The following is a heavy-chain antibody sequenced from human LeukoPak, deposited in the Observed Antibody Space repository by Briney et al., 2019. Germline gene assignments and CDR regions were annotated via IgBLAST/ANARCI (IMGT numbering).Heavy chain of an antibody. D-gene: IGHD3-10*01. CDR3: ARVQRVKFPLKYYFDY. V-gene: IGHV1-8*01. CDR1: GYTFTSYD. J-gene: IGHJ4*02. CDR2: MNPNSGNT. Sequence: ASVKVSCKASGYTFTSYDINWVRQATGQGLEGMGWMNPNSGNTAYAQKFQGRVTMTRSTSLSTAYMELSSLRSEDTAVYYCARVQRVKFPLKYYFDYWGQGTLVTVSS.